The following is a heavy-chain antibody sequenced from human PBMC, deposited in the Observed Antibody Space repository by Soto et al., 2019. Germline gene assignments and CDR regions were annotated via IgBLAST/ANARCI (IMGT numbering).Heavy chain of an antibody. V-gene: IGHV5-51*01. CDR1: GYSFTSYW. CDR3: ARLGDYCSSTSCHYYYYYGMDV. CDR2: IYPGDSDT. J-gene: IGHJ6*02. D-gene: IGHD2-2*01. Sequence: GESLKISCKGSGYSFTSYWIGWVRQMPGKGLEWMGIIYPGDSDTRYSPSFQGQVTISADKSISTAYLQWSSLKASDTAMYYCARLGDYCSSTSCHYYYYYGMDVWGQGTTVTVSS.